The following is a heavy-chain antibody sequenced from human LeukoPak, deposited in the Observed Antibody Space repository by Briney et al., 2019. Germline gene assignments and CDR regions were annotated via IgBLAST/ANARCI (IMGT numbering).Heavy chain of an antibody. D-gene: IGHD1-1*01. V-gene: IGHV3-21*01. J-gene: IGHJ4*02. Sequence: PGGSLRLSCAASGFTFSSYSMNWVRQAPGKGLEWVSSISSSSSYIDYADSVKGRFTISRDNAKNSLYLQMNSLRAEDTAVYYCARRVEPLYYFDYWGQGTLVTVSS. CDR2: ISSSSSYI. CDR1: GFTFSSYS. CDR3: ARRVEPLYYFDY.